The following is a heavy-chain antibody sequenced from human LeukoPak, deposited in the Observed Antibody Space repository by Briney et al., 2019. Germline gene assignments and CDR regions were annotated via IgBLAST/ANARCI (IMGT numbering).Heavy chain of an antibody. CDR1: GGTFSSYA. J-gene: IGHJ6*02. CDR3: ASLEGRGYSGYDTIDMDV. CDR2: IIPIFGIA. Sequence: SVKVSCKASGGTFSSYAISWVRQAPGQGLEWMGRIIPIFGIANYAQKFQGRVTITADKSTSTAYMELSSLRSEDTAVYYCASLEGRGYSGYDTIDMDVWGQGTTVTVSS. D-gene: IGHD5-12*01. V-gene: IGHV1-69*04.